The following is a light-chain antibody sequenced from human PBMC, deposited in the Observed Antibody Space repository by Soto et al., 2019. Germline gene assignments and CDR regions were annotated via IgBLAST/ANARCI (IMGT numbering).Light chain of an antibody. Sequence: EITMTQSPTTLSVSPGESATLSCSASQSVSRELVWYQQKPRQAPRLLIYRASTMAAGIPERFSGSGSGTEFTLTITSLQSEDFAVYYCRQYTNWPKTFGPGTKVDIK. CDR1: QSVSRE. V-gene: IGKV3D-15*01. CDR3: RQYTNWPKT. CDR2: RAS. J-gene: IGKJ1*01.